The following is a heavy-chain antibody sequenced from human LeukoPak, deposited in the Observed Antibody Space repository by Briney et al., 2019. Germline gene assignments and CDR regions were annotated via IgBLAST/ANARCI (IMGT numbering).Heavy chain of an antibody. D-gene: IGHD6-19*01. V-gene: IGHV3-7*05. J-gene: IGHJ4*02. CDR3: ARADVAVAGGPC. CDR2: IKPDGSEK. CDR1: GFSFSNYW. Sequence: GGSLILSCAGSGFSFSNYWMSWVRQAPGKGLEWVGNIKPDGSEKYYVDSVKGRFTISRDNAKNSLYLQINSMRVEDTAVYYCARADVAVAGGPCWGQGTLVTVSS.